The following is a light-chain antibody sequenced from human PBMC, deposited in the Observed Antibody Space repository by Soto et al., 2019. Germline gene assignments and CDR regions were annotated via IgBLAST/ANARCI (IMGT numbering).Light chain of an antibody. J-gene: IGLJ3*02. CDR3: AAWDDVLRGV. Sequence: QAVVTQPPSASGTPGQKVSISCSGSSSNIGRNYVSWYQQVPGTAPKLLIYSNSHRPSGVPDRFSGSKSGTSASLAISELRSEDEADYYCAAWDDVLRGVFGGGTKVTVL. CDR2: SNS. CDR1: SSNIGRNY. V-gene: IGLV1-47*02.